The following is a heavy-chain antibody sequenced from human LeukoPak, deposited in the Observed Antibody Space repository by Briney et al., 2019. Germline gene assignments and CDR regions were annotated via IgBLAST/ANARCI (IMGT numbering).Heavy chain of an antibody. CDR1: GGSISSGDYY. J-gene: IGHJ2*01. CDR3: ARSLYSSSWYSLPFGYFDL. V-gene: IGHV4-30-4*08. Sequence: PSETLSPTCTVSGGSISSGDYYWSWIRQPPGKGLEWIGYIYYSGSTYYNPSLKSRVTISVDTSKNQFSLKLSSVTAADTAVYYCARSLYSSSWYSLPFGYFDLWGRGTLVTVSS. CDR2: IYYSGST. D-gene: IGHD6-13*01.